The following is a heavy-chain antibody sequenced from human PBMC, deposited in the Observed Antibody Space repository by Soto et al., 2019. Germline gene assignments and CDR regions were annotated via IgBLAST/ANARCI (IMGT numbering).Heavy chain of an antibody. CDR3: ARAAESDSSSWQRLYYYYGMDV. CDR2: ISWNSGSI. Sequence: EVQLVESGGGLVQPGRSLRLSCAASGFTFDDYAMHWVRQAPGKGLEWVSGISWNSGSIGYADSVKGRFTISRDNAKNSLYLQMNSLRAEDTALYYCARAAESDSSSWQRLYYYYGMDVWGQGTTVTVSS. D-gene: IGHD6-13*01. CDR1: GFTFDDYA. J-gene: IGHJ6*02. V-gene: IGHV3-9*01.